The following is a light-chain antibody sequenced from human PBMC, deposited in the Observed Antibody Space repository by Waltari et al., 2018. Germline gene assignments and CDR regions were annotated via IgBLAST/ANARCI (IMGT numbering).Light chain of an antibody. V-gene: IGKV1-5*03. CDR3: QQYNSYLYT. J-gene: IGKJ2*01. Sequence: DIQMTQSPSTLSASVGDRVTITCRASQSISSWLAWYQQKPGKAPKLRIYKASSLESGVPTRVSGSGSGTEFTLTISSLQPDDFATYYCQQYNSYLYTFGQGTKLEIK. CDR1: QSISSW. CDR2: KAS.